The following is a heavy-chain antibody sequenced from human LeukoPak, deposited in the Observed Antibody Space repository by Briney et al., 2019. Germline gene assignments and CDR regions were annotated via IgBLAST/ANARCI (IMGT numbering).Heavy chain of an antibody. D-gene: IGHD1-26*01. CDR1: GGTFSSYA. CDR2: IIPIFGTA. V-gene: IGHV1-69*06. CDR3: ARVELSYYFDY. Sequence: SLKVYCKASGGTFSSYAISWVRQATGQGLEWMGGIIPIFGTANYAQKFQGRVTITADKSTSTAYMELSSLRSEDTAVYYCARVELSYYFDYWGQGTLVTVSS. J-gene: IGHJ4*02.